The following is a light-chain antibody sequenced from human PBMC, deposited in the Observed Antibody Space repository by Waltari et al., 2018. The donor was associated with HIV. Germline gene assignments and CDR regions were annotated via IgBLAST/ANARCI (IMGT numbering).Light chain of an antibody. J-gene: IGLJ2*01. Sequence: QSVLTQPPSASGTPGQSVTISCSGSSSNIGSNTVNWYQHLPGTAPKLLIYRKNQRPSGVPDRFAGSKSGTSASLAISGLQSEVEADYYCAAWDDSLNGVVFGGGTKLTVL. CDR1: SSNIGSNT. CDR2: RKN. V-gene: IGLV1-44*01. CDR3: AAWDDSLNGVV.